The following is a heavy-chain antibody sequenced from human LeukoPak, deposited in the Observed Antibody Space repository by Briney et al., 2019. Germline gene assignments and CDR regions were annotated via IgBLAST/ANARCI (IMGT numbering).Heavy chain of an antibody. CDR2: ISYDGSNK. V-gene: IGHV3-30*18. Sequence: GGSLRPSCAASGFTFSSYGMHWVRQAPGKGLEWVAVISYDGSNKYYADSVKGRFTISRDNSKNTLYLQMNSLRAEDTAVYYCAKDLNYDSSGFDYWGQGTLVTVSS. J-gene: IGHJ4*02. D-gene: IGHD3-22*01. CDR3: AKDLNYDSSGFDY. CDR1: GFTFSSYG.